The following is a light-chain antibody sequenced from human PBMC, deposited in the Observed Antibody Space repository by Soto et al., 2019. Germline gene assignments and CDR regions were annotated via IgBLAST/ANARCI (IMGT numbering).Light chain of an antibody. CDR1: QGISSW. Sequence: DIQMTQSPSTLSASVGARVTITCRASQGISSWLAWYQQKPGKAPKLLIYDAFTLGSGVPSRFSGSGSGTEFTLTISSLQPDDFASYYCQQYSTHLYTFRQGTKLEI. J-gene: IGKJ2*01. CDR2: DAF. V-gene: IGKV1-5*01. CDR3: QQYSTHLYT.